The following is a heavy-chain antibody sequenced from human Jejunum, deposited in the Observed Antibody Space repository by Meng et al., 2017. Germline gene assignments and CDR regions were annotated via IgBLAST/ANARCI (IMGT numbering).Heavy chain of an antibody. CDR2: IWYDGSAQ. D-gene: IGHD1-26*01. CDR3: AKAQDGSASYIIDY. Sequence: GESLKISCAASGFTFSNYGMHWVRQVPGKGLEWVAIIWYDGSAQKYVDSVKGRFTISRDNSKGILYLEMNSLRAEDTAVYYCAKAQDGSASYIIDYWGQGNVVTVSS. J-gene: IGHJ4*02. CDR1: GFTFSNYG. V-gene: IGHV3-33*06.